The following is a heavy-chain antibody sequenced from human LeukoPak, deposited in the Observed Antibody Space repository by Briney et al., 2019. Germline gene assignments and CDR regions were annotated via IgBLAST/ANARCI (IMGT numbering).Heavy chain of an antibody. CDR1: GFTFDDYA. CDR2: ISWNSGSI. V-gene: IGHV3-9*01. Sequence: GGSLRLSCAASGFTFDDYAMHWVRQAPGKGLEWVSGISWNSGSIGYADSVKGRFTISRDNAKNSLYLQMNSLRAEGTALYYCAKAWTTVATGAFDIWGQGTMVTVSS. CDR3: AKAWTTVATGAFDI. J-gene: IGHJ3*02. D-gene: IGHD4-17*01.